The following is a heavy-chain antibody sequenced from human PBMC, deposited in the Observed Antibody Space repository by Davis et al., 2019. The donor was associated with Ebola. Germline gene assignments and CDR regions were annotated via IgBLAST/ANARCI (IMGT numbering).Heavy chain of an antibody. CDR2: ISAYNGNT. CDR1: GYTFTNYY. V-gene: IGHV1-18*04. Sequence: AASVKVSCKASGYTFTNYYMHWVRQAPGQGLEWMGWISAYNGNTNYAQKLQGRVTMTTDTSTSTAYMELRSLRSDDTAVYYCARWSSGYEYMNYYGMDVWGKGTTVTVSS. D-gene: IGHD5-12*01. J-gene: IGHJ6*04. CDR3: ARWSSGYEYMNYYGMDV.